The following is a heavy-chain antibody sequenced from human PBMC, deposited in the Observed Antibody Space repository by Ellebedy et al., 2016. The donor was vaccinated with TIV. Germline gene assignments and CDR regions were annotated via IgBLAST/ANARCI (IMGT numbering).Heavy chain of an antibody. Sequence: GGSLRLXXVASGFKFDDYGMSWVRQVPGKGLEWVSGISGSGDATGYADSVKGRVTTSRDNAKNSLYMEMNSLRVENTAVYYCARDPDTTPGPGFDYWGQGTLVTVSS. CDR1: GFKFDDYG. D-gene: IGHD1-26*01. J-gene: IGHJ4*02. V-gene: IGHV3-20*03. CDR3: ARDPDTTPGPGFDY. CDR2: ISGSGDAT.